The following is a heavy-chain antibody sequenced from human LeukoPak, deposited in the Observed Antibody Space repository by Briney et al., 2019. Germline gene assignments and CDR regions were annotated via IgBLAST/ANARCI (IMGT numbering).Heavy chain of an antibody. J-gene: IGHJ4*02. V-gene: IGHV3-74*01. CDR1: GFTFSSYS. CDR2: INSDGRTT. Sequence: GGSLRLSCAASGFTFSSYSMNWVRQAPGKGLVWVSRINSDGRTTRYADSVKGRFTISRDNAKNTLYLQMNSLRAEDTAVYYCASTVGSAPDYYGSGGFALLDYWGQGTLVTVSS. D-gene: IGHD3-10*01. CDR3: ASTVGSAPDYYGSGGFALLDY.